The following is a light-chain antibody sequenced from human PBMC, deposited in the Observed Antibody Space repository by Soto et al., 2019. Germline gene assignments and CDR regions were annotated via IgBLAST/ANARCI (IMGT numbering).Light chain of an antibody. CDR1: SSDVGSYNL. V-gene: IGLV2-23*02. J-gene: IGLJ1*01. CDR2: EVS. CDR3: CSYAGSSGGYV. Sequence: QSALTQPASVSGSPGQSITISCTGTSSDVGSYNLVSWYQQHPGKAPKLMIYEVSKRPSGVSNRFSGSKSGNTASLTISGRQDEDEADYYCCSYAGSSGGYVFGTGTKLTVL.